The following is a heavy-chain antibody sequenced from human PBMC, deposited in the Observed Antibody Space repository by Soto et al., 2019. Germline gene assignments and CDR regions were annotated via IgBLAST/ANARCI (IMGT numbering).Heavy chain of an antibody. V-gene: IGHV4-39*01. CDR1: DGSISSSSYY. CDR3: GGGKAYKQWLVLDY. D-gene: IGHD6-19*01. J-gene: IGHJ4*02. Sequence: PSETLSLTCTVSDGSISSSSYYWGWIRQPPGKGLEWIGSIYYSVSTYYNPSLKSRVTISVDTSKNQFSLKLSSVTAADTAVYYCGGGKAYKQWLVLDYWGQGTLVTVFS. CDR2: IYYSVST.